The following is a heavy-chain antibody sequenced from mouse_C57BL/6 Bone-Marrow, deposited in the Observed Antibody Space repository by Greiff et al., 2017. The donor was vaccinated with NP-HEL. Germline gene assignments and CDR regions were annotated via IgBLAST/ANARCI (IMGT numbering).Heavy chain of an antibody. V-gene: IGHV1-81*01. Sequence: QVQLQQSGAELARPGASVKLSCKASGYTFTSYGISWVKRRTGQGLEWIGEIYPRSGNTYYNEKFKGKATLTADKSSSTAYMELRSLTSEDSAVYFCARVYGRRFAYWGQGTLVTVSA. CDR2: IYPRSGNT. D-gene: IGHD1-2*01. CDR3: ARVYGRRFAY. CDR1: GYTFTSYG. J-gene: IGHJ3*01.